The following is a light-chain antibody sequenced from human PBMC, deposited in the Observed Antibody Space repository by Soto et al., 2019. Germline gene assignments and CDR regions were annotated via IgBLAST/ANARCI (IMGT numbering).Light chain of an antibody. J-gene: IGLJ3*02. Sequence: QSVLTQPPSASGTPGQRVTISCSGGSSNIGSHTVSWYQQLPGTAPKLLMYTNNQRPSGVPDRFSGSKSGTSASLAISGLQSEDEADYYCATRDDSLKGWVFGGGTKLTVL. CDR1: SSNIGSHT. CDR2: TNN. CDR3: ATRDDSLKGWV. V-gene: IGLV1-44*01.